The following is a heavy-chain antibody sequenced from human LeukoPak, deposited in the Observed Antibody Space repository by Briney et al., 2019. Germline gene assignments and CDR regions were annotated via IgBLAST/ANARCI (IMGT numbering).Heavy chain of an antibody. CDR2: ISSSSNII. Sequence: GGSLRLSCAASGFTFSSYSMNWVRQAPGRGLEWVSYISSSSNIIYYADSVKGRFTISRDNSKNTLYLQMNSLRAEDTAVYYCAKAGHYYDSSGYYYYFDYWGQGTLVTVSS. D-gene: IGHD3-22*01. V-gene: IGHV3-48*01. CDR3: AKAGHYYDSSGYYYYFDY. CDR1: GFTFSSYS. J-gene: IGHJ4*02.